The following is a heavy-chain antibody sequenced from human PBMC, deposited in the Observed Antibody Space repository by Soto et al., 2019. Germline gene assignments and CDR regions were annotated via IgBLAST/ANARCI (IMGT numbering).Heavy chain of an antibody. CDR1: GYTFTSYG. D-gene: IGHD6-19*01. J-gene: IGHJ5*02. V-gene: IGHV1-18*01. Sequence: GASVKVSCKASGYTFTSYGISWVRQAPGQGLEWMGWISAYNGNTNYAQKLQGRVTMTTDTSTSTAYMELRSLRSDDTAVYYCAREEEYSSGWYRFDPWGQGTLVTVSS. CDR3: AREEEYSSGWYRFDP. CDR2: ISAYNGNT.